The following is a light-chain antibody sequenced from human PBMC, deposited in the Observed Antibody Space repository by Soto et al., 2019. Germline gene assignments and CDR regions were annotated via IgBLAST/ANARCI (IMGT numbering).Light chain of an antibody. V-gene: IGKV1-39*01. Sequence: DIQMTQSPSSLSASVGDRVTITCRASPSISTYLNWYHQKPGKAPELLIAAESSLYSAVPSRFSGSGSGTNFTLTISSLQPEDFATYYCQQSYSIPRTFGGGTKV. CDR1: PSISTY. CDR3: QQSYSIPRT. J-gene: IGKJ4*01. CDR2: AES.